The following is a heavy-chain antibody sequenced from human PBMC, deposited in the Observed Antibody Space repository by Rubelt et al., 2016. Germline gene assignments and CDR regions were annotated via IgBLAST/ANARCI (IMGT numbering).Heavy chain of an antibody. J-gene: IGHJ5*02. V-gene: IGHV4-34*01. Sequence: QVQLQQWGAGLLKPSETLSLTCAVYGGSFSGYYWSWIRQPPGKGLEWIGEINHSGSTNYNPSLKSRVTISGDTSKNRCALKLSAVTAAETAVYYCARGGRYYGSGSYQRHNWFDPWGQGTLVTVSS. CDR3: ARGGRYYGSGSYQRHNWFDP. CDR1: GGSFSGYY. CDR2: INHSGST. D-gene: IGHD3-10*01.